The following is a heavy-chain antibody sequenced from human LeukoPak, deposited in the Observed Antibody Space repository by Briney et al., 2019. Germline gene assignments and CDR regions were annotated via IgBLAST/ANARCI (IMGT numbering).Heavy chain of an antibody. CDR2: ISYDGSNE. V-gene: IGHV3-30*03. CDR3: ARSPRGSSGYYDY. CDR1: RLTFSSYG. D-gene: IGHD3-22*01. Sequence: GGSLRLSCSASRLTFSSYGMHWVRQAPGKGLEWVAVISYDGSNEYYADSVQGRFTISRDNSKNTLYLQMNSLRTEDTAVYYCARSPRGSSGYYDYWGQGTLVTVSS. J-gene: IGHJ4*02.